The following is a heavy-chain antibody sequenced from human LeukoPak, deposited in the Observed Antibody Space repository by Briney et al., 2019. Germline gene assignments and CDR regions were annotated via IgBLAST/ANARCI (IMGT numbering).Heavy chain of an antibody. D-gene: IGHD5-12*01. Sequence: ASVKVSCKASGYTFTGYYMHWVRQAPGQGLEWMGGIIPIFGTANYAQKLQGRVTMTTDTSTSTAYMELRSLRSDDTAVYYCARPGEYSGYDPHYWGQGTLVTVSS. V-gene: IGHV1-18*04. CDR3: ARPGEYSGYDPHY. CDR2: IIPIFGTA. CDR1: GYTFTGYY. J-gene: IGHJ4*02.